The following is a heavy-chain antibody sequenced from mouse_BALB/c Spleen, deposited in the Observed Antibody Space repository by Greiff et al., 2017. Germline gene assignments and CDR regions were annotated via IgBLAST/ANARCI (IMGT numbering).Heavy chain of an antibody. CDR1: GYSITSGYY. CDR2: ISYDGSN. V-gene: IGHV3-6*02. Sequence: DVQLQESGPGLVKPSQSLSLTCSVTGYSITSGYYWNWIRQFPGNKLEWMGYISYDGSNNYNPSLKNRISITRDTSKNQFFLKLNSVTTEDTATYYCARERAGAMDYWGQGTSVTVSS. CDR3: ARERAGAMDY. J-gene: IGHJ4*01. D-gene: IGHD3-3*01.